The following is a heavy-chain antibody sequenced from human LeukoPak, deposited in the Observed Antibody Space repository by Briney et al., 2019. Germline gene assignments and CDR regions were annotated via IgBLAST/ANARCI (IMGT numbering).Heavy chain of an antibody. CDR3: AKDPITMIVVVIPNYFDY. Sequence: GGSLRLSCAASGFTFSSYAMSWVRQAPGKGLEWVSAISGSGGSTYYADSVKGRFTISRDNSKNTLYLQMNSLRAEDTAVYYCAKDPITMIVVVIPNYFDYWGQGTLVTVPS. D-gene: IGHD3-22*01. CDR1: GFTFSSYA. CDR2: ISGSGGST. J-gene: IGHJ4*02. V-gene: IGHV3-23*01.